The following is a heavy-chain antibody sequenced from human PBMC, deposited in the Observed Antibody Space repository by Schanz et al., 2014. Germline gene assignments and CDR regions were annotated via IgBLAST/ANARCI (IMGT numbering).Heavy chain of an antibody. D-gene: IGHD2-2*01. V-gene: IGHV3-48*04. Sequence: EAQLLESGGGLVQPGGSLRLSCAASGFNFKAYAMSWVRQAPGKGLEWVSSIISTGGTICYVDSVRGRSTISRDNAKNSLYLQMNSLRVDDTAVYYCASSRTRYCSSTSCVPGAFDFWGQGTLXTVSS. J-gene: IGHJ3*01. CDR1: GFNFKAYA. CDR3: ASSRTRYCSSTSCVPGAFDF. CDR2: IISTGGTI.